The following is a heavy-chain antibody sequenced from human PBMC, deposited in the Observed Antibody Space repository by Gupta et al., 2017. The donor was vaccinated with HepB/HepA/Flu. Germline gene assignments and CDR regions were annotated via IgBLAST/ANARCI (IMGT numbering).Heavy chain of an antibody. CDR1: GVSMSSSAAY. D-gene: IGHD6-19*01. CDR2: VFYSGRT. J-gene: IGHJ2*01. Sequence: GVSMSSSAAYWAWIRQHPGKGLEWIGSVFYSGRTHYNPSLESRVTVSVDSSKNQFSLRLISMTAADTAVYYCARHQAGWYFDLWGRATLVTVSS. CDR3: ARHQAGWYFDL. V-gene: IGHV4-39*01.